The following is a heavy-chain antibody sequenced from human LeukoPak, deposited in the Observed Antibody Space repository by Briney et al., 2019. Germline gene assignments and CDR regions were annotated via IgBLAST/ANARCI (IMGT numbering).Heavy chain of an antibody. CDR3: ARGRWKVTGSFDP. Sequence: GASVKVSCKASGCNFNDYYLHWVRPAPGQGLEWMGWISPESGVTKFAQKFQGRVAMTRDRSISTVYMDLFTLRSDGTAVYFCARGRWKVTGSFDPWGQGTLVTVSS. J-gene: IGHJ5*02. D-gene: IGHD5-18*01. CDR2: ISPESGVT. CDR1: GCNFNDYY. V-gene: IGHV1-2*02.